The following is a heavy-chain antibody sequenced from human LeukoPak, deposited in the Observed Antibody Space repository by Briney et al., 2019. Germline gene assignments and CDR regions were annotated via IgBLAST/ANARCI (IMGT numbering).Heavy chain of an antibody. Sequence: ETLSLTCAVYGGSFSGYYWSWIRQPPGKGLEWVSSISSSSSYIYYADSVKGRFTISRDNAKNSLYLQMNSLRAEDTAVYYCARDRATYYDFWSGYIWGQGTLVTVSS. D-gene: IGHD3-3*01. CDR3: ARDRATYYDFWSGYI. CDR2: ISSSSSYI. CDR1: GGSFSGYY. J-gene: IGHJ4*02. V-gene: IGHV3-21*01.